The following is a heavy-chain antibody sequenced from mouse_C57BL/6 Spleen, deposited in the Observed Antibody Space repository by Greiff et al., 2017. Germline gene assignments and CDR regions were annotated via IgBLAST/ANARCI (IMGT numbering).Heavy chain of an antibody. CDR1: GYAFRSYW. CDR3: ARGVYDYPYAMDY. CDR2: IYPGAGAP. Sequence: VKLVESGAELVKPGASVKISCKASGYAFRSYWMNWVKQRPGTGLEWIGQIYPGAGAPNYNGKFKGKAPLTADTYSSTASMQLSSLTSEDSAVCFCARGVYDYPYAMDYWGQGTSVTVSS. D-gene: IGHD2-4*01. J-gene: IGHJ4*01. V-gene: IGHV1-80*01.